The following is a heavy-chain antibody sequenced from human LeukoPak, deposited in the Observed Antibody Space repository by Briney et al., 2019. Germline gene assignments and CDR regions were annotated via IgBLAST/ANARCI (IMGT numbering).Heavy chain of an antibody. V-gene: IGHV3-23*01. D-gene: IGHD3-16*01. CDR2: IADAGT. CDR1: GFTFNDFA. CDR3: ARNLGPFDV. Sequence: GGSLRLSCAASGFTFNDFAMTLVRQAPGKGLEWVSTIADAGTYYADSVKGRFIISRDNSKTMLYLQLNSLSADDTAMYYCARNLGPFDVRGHGTMVTVSS. J-gene: IGHJ3*01.